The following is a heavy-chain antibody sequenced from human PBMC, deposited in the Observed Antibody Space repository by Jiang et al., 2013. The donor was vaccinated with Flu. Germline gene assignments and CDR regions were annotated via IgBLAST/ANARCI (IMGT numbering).Heavy chain of an antibody. D-gene: IGHD4/OR15-4a*01. Sequence: QLLESGGGVVQPGGSLRLSCAGSGFTFSSYGMHWVRQAPGKGLEWVSAISGSGGSTYYADSVKGQFTISRDNAKNTLFLQMNGLRAEDTAVYYCARGLSIGPRSAFDIWGQGTMVTVSS. CDR3: ARGLSIGPRSAFDI. J-gene: IGHJ3*02. CDR2: ISGSGGST. CDR1: GFTFSSYG. V-gene: IGHV3-23*01.